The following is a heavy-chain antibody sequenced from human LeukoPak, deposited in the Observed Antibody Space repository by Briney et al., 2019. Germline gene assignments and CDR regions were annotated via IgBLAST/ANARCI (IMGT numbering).Heavy chain of an antibody. CDR3: ASDGSEXTLXFDY. V-gene: IGHV1-69*05. Sequence: SVKVSCKASGGTFSSYAISWVRQAPGQGLEWMGGIIPIFGTANYAQKFQGRVTITTDESTSTAYMELSSLRSEDTAVYYCASDGSEXTLXFDYWGXGXLXXVS. J-gene: IGHJ4*01. CDR1: GGTFSSYA. D-gene: IGHD2-2*03. CDR2: IIPIFGTA.